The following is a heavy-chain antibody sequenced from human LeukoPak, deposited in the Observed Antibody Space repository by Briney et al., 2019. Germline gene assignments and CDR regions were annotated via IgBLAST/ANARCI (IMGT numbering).Heavy chain of an antibody. CDR2: IYHTGST. Sequence: PSQTLSLTCTVSGASISSESYCWTWIRQPAGKGLEWIGHIYHTGSTKYNPSLKSRVTILIDTSKNQFSLRLNSVTAADTAVYYCARVMAVNPDWLDPWGQGTLVTVSS. D-gene: IGHD5-24*01. V-gene: IGHV4-61*09. CDR3: ARVMAVNPDWLDP. CDR1: GASISSESYC. J-gene: IGHJ5*02.